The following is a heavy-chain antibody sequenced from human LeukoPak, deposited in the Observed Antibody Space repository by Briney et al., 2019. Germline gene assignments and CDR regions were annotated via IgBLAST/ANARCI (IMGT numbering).Heavy chain of an antibody. D-gene: IGHD6-19*01. J-gene: IGHJ4*02. Sequence: ASVKVSCKTSDYTFTSYGISWVRPAPGQGLEWMGWINTYTGNTNCAQKFQGRVTMTTDTSTSTAYMELRSLRSDDAAVYYCARQAAGYSSGWYQFRFDYWGQGTLVTVSS. CDR3: ARQAAGYSSGWYQFRFDY. V-gene: IGHV1-18*04. CDR1: DYTFTSYG. CDR2: INTYTGNT.